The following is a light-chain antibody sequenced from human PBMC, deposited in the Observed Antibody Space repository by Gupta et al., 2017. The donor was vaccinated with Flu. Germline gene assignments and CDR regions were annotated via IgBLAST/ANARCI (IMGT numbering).Light chain of an antibody. CDR2: AAS. CDR3: QESYSSQYT. CDR1: QIISCF. Sequence: GDLVSIPCRAMQIISCFVNLYQHKPGKVPTLLIYAASSLRSGVPSRVSGSGSGTDFSLTISSLQPEDAASYYCQESYSSQYTFGQGTNLEIK. V-gene: IGKV1-39*01. J-gene: IGKJ2*01.